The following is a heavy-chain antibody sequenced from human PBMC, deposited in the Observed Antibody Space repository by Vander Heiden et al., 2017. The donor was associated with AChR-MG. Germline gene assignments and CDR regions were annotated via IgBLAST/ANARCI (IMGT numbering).Heavy chain of an antibody. Sequence: QVQLQESGPGLVKPSQTLSLTCTVSGSGGSIRSGNYYWSWIRQSAGKGREWIGRIYTSGTTTYNPSLKSRVTMSVDPSNNQFSLKVTSVTAADTAVYYCARSDYGDYNFDYWGQGNLVTVSS. D-gene: IGHD4-17*01. V-gene: IGHV4-61*02. CDR2: IYTSGTT. J-gene: IGHJ4*02. CDR1: GSGGSIRSGNYY. CDR3: ARSDYGDYNFDY.